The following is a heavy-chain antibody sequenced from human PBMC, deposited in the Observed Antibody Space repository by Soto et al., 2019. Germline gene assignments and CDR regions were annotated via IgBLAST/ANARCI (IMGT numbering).Heavy chain of an antibody. V-gene: IGHV4-31*03. CDR2: IYYSGST. Sequence: QVQLQESGPGLVKPSQTLSLTCTVSGGSISSGGYYWSWIRQHPGKGLEWIGYIYYSGSTYYNPSLKSRVTISVDTSKNQFSLKLSSVTAADTAVYYCARAVVSHEYDYVSPLPWLFDYWGQGTLVTVSS. J-gene: IGHJ4*02. D-gene: IGHD3-16*01. CDR3: ARAVVSHEYDYVSPLPWLFDY. CDR1: GGSISSGGYY.